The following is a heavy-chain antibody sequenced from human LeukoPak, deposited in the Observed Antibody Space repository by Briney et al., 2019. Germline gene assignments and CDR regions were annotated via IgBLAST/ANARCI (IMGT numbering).Heavy chain of an antibody. V-gene: IGHV4-61*02. CDR3: ARYCSNTYCPLGWDWFDP. CDR1: GGSISSGSYY. J-gene: IGHJ5*02. Sequence: PSQTLSLTCTVSGGSISSGSYYWSWIRQPAGKGLEWIGRIYTSGSTNYNPSLKSRVTISVDTSKNQFSLKLSSVTAADTAVYYCARYCSNTYCPLGWDWFDPWGQGTLVTVSS. CDR2: IYTSGST. D-gene: IGHD2-2*01.